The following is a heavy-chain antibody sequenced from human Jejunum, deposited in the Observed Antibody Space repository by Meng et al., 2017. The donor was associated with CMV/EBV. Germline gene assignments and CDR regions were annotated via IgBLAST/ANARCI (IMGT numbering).Heavy chain of an antibody. V-gene: IGHV4-59*01. CDR2: IYYSGST. Sequence: SYYWSGIRHPPGTGLEWIGYIYYSGSTNYNPSLKSRVTISVDTSKNQFSLKLSSVTAADTAVYYCARDAPGSGSYRASYYYYGMDVWGQGTTVTVSS. D-gene: IGHD3-10*01. CDR3: ARDAPGSGSYRASYYYYGMDV. J-gene: IGHJ6*02. CDR1: SYY.